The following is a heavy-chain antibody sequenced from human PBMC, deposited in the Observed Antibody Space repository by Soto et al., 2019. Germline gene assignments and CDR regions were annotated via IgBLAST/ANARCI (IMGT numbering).Heavy chain of an antibody. CDR3: ARDLGDYGDYNWFDP. V-gene: IGHV4-31*03. CDR2: IYYSGST. J-gene: IGHJ5*02. CDR1: GGSISSGGYY. Sequence: SETLSFTCTVSGGSISSGGYYWSWIRQHPGKGLEWIGYIYYSGSTYYNPSLKSRVTISVDTSKNQFSLKLSSVTAADTAVYYCARDLGDYGDYNWFDPWGQGTLVTVSS. D-gene: IGHD4-17*01.